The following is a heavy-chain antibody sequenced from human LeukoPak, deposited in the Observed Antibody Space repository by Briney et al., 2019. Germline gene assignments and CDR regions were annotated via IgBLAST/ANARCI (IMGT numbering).Heavy chain of an antibody. CDR3: ALVWDYYGSGSYSFDY. CDR1: GGSISSSSYY. V-gene: IGHV4-39*07. J-gene: IGHJ4*02. D-gene: IGHD3-10*01. Sequence: PSETLSLTCTVSGGSISSSSYYWGWIRQPPGKGLEWIGSIYYSGSTYYNPSLKSRVTISVDTSKNQFSLKLSSVTAADTAVYYCALVWDYYGSGSYSFDYWGQGTLVTVSS. CDR2: IYYSGST.